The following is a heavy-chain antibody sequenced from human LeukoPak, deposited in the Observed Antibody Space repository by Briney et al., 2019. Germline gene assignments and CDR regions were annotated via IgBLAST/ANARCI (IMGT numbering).Heavy chain of an antibody. Sequence: PSETLSLTCAVYGGSFSGYYWSWIRQPPGKGLEWIGEINHSGSTNYNPSLKSRVTISVDTSKNQFPLKLSSVTAAGTAVYYCARRRRYYAFDIWGQGTMVTVSS. CDR1: GGSFSGYY. J-gene: IGHJ3*02. V-gene: IGHV4-34*01. CDR2: INHSGST. D-gene: IGHD5-18*01. CDR3: ARRRRYYAFDI.